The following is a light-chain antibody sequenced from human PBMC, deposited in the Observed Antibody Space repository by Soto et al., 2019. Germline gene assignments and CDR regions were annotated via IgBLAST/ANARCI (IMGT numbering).Light chain of an antibody. CDR3: QQYNNWRYT. V-gene: IGKV3-15*01. J-gene: IGKJ2*01. Sequence: EIAMTQSPATLSVSPGERATLSCRASQSVSSNLAWYQQKPGQAPRLLIYGASTRATGIPARFSGSGSGTEFTLTISSLQSEDFAVYYCQQYNNWRYTFGQGTKLEIK. CDR2: GAS. CDR1: QSVSSN.